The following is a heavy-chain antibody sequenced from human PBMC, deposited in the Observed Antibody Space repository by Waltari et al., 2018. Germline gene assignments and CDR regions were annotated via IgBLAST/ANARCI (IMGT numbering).Heavy chain of an antibody. CDR1: GYSISSGFH. V-gene: IGHV4-38-2*01. CDR2: IHHSGIT. CDR3: GRLEGQLVEY. Sequence: QVQLQESGPGLVKPSETLSLTCVVSGYSISSGFHWGCLRQPPGKGLEWIASIHHSGITHYNPSLQSRVIISVDTSKNQFSLKLNSVTATDTAVYYCGRLEGQLVEYWGQGTLVTVSS. D-gene: IGHD6-6*01. J-gene: IGHJ4*02.